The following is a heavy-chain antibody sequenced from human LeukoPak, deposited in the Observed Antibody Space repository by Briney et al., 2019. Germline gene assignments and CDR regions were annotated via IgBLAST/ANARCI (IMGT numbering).Heavy chain of an antibody. CDR2: IYYSGST. D-gene: IGHD3-16*01. CDR1: GGSISSGGYY. Sequence: SETLSLTCTVSGGSISSGGYYWSWIRQHPGKGLEWIGYIYYSGSTYYNPSLKSRVTISVDTSKNQFSLKLSSVTAADTAVYYCARVQITRDAFDIWGQGTMVTVSS. J-gene: IGHJ3*02. V-gene: IGHV4-31*03. CDR3: ARVQITRDAFDI.